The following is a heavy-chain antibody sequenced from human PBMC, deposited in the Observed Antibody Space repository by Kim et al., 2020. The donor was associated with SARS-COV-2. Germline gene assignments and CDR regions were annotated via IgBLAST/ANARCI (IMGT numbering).Heavy chain of an antibody. D-gene: IGHD3-3*01. CDR3: ARDLGYYDFWSGYSFDI. CDR2: IYTSGST. J-gene: IGHJ3*02. V-gene: IGHV4-4*07. CDR1: GGSISSYY. Sequence: SETLSLTCTVSGGSISSYYWSWIRQPAGKGLEWIGRIYTSGSTNYNPSLKSRVTMSVDTSKNQFSLKLSSVTAADTAVYYCARDLGYYDFWSGYSFDIWGQGTMVTVSS.